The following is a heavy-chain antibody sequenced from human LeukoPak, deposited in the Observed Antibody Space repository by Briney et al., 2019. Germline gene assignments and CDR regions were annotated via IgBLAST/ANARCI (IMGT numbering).Heavy chain of an antibody. CDR2: ISGSGRST. V-gene: IGHV3-23*01. D-gene: IGHD6-13*01. CDR3: ARGEYSSTWYFTN. CDR1: GFTFSSYG. J-gene: IGHJ4*02. Sequence: PGGSLRLSCAASGFTFSSYGMSWVRQAPGKGLEWVSAISGSGRSTYYADSVKGRFTISRDNSKNTLYLQMNSLRAEDTAVYYCARGEYSSTWYFTNWGQGTLVTVSS.